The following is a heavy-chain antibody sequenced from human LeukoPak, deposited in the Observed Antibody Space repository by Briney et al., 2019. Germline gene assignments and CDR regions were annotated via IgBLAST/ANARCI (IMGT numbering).Heavy chain of an antibody. D-gene: IGHD3-22*01. CDR1: GGSISSYY. CDR3: ARAPYTSGFYFFDP. J-gene: IGHJ5*02. CDR2: VYYSGST. V-gene: IGHV4-59*01. Sequence: SETLSLTCTVSGGSISSYYWSWIRQPAGKGLEWIGYVYYSGSTTYNPSLKSRVTISVDTSKNQFSLKLSSVTAADTAVYYCARAPYTSGFYFFDPWGQGTLVTVSS.